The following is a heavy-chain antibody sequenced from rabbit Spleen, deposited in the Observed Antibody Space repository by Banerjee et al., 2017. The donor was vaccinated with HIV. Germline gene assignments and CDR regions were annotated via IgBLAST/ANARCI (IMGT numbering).Heavy chain of an antibody. CDR1: GFSFSSSHY. CDR2: IYNGDGST. D-gene: IGHD2-1*01. J-gene: IGHJ4*01. CDR3: ARGSATMTIMITGFFFNL. Sequence: QSLEESGGDPVKTGASLTLTCSVSGFSFSSSHYMRWVRQAPGKGLECVACIYNGDGSTYYATWAKGRFTISKTTSTTVTLQMTRLTTADTATYFCARGSATMTIMITGFFFNLWGQGTLVTVS. V-gene: IGHV1S40*01.